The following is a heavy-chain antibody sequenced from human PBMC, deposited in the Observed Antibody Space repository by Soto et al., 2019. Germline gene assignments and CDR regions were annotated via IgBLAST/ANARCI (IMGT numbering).Heavy chain of an antibody. CDR1: GFTFSTYD. Sequence: GGSLILSCAASGFTFSTYDMHWVRQATGKGLEWVSAIGTIRDTYYLDSVKGRFTISRENAKNSVYLQMNSLRAGDTAMYYCAATGGPDCSRTNCYKFDPWGQGTLVTVSS. D-gene: IGHD2-2*02. CDR3: AATGGPDCSRTNCYKFDP. V-gene: IGHV3-13*01. J-gene: IGHJ5*02. CDR2: IGTIRDT.